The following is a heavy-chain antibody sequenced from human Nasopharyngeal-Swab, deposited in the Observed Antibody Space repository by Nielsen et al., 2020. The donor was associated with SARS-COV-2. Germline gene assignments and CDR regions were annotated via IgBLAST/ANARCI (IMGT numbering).Heavy chain of an antibody. V-gene: IGHV5-51*01. D-gene: IGHD6-13*01. CDR1: GYNFATYW. CDR3: ARLPMRAASGRGAFDI. CDR2: IYPGDSDT. J-gene: IGHJ3*02. Sequence: TVSCKASGYNFATYWNVWVRQMPAEARRWMGLIYPGDSDTRYSPSLQGQVTISADRSITTAYLQWSSLKASDTAMYYCARLPMRAASGRGAFDIWGQGTMVTVSS.